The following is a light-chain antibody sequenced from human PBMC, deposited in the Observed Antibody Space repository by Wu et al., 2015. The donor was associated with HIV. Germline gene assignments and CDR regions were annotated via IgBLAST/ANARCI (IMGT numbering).Light chain of an antibody. J-gene: IGKJ4*01. CDR1: QSVNSDF. CDR3: HQYGSSPAP. CDR2: AAS. V-gene: IGKV3-20*01. Sequence: EIVLTQSPGTLSVSPGERATLSCRASQSVNSDFLAWYQQKPGQAPRLVIFAASIPATGIPHRFSGSGSGTNFSLIINRLEPEDFGVYYCHQYGSSPAPFGGGTRVDVK.